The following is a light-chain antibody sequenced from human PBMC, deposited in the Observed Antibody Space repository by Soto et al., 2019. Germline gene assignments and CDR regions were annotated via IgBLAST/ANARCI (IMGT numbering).Light chain of an antibody. Sequence: EIVLTQSPATLSVSPGERAILSCRASQSISTNLAWFLQKPGQAPRLLIYDASNRATGIPARFSGSGSGTDFTLTISSLEPEDFAVYYCQQRSNWPPITFGQGTRLEIK. CDR1: QSISTN. CDR3: QQRSNWPPIT. J-gene: IGKJ5*01. CDR2: DAS. V-gene: IGKV3-11*01.